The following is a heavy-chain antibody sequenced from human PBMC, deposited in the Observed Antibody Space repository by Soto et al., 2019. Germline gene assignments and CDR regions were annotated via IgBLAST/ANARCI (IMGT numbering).Heavy chain of an antibody. V-gene: IGHV3-30-3*01. Sequence: PVGSLRLSCAASGFTFSDYAMHWVRHVPGQGLEWVAVISFDGNIKYDADPVKGRFTISRDNSKNTLFLQMGSLKGEDTAVYSCARAPRRYCTSLSCLGLYGLDVWGQGTAVTVSS. CDR2: ISFDGNIK. D-gene: IGHD2-8*01. CDR1: GFTFSDYA. CDR3: ARAPRRYCTSLSCLGLYGLDV. J-gene: IGHJ6*02.